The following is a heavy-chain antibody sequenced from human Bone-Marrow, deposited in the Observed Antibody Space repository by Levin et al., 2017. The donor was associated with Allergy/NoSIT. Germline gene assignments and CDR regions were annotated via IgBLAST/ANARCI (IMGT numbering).Heavy chain of an antibody. J-gene: IGHJ4*02. Sequence: GGSLRLSCAASAFTFRDFAFHWVRQAPGKGLEWVADISYDGRNKFYSDSVKGRFTISRDNSKNTVYLHMNSLRVEDTAVYFCARDPQQPVSKFDSWGQGTLVTVSS. D-gene: IGHD5-18*01. CDR2: ISYDGRNK. CDR3: ARDPQQPVSKFDS. CDR1: AFTFRDFA. V-gene: IGHV3-30*04.